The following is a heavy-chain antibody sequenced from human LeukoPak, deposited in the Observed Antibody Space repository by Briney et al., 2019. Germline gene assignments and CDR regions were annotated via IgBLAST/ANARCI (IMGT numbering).Heavy chain of an antibody. CDR2: IWSDGSNK. Sequence: LTFGSSGLTFSNSGMHWVRQAPGKGLEWVAMIWSDGSNKYYAGSVKGRFTISRDNSKNTLYLQMNSLRAEDTAVYYCARDKGVRFLDYWGQGTLVTVSS. CDR3: ARDKGVRFLDY. CDR1: GLTFSNSG. J-gene: IGHJ4*02. V-gene: IGHV3-33*01. D-gene: IGHD4-17*01.